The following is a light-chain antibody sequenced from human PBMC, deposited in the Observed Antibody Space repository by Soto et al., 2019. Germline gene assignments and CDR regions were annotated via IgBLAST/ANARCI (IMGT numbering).Light chain of an antibody. J-gene: IGKJ1*01. V-gene: IGKV3-20*01. CDR2: GAS. CDR1: QSVTGSY. Sequence: EIVLTQSPGTLSLSPGERATLSCRASQSVTGSYLAWYQQKPGQAPRLLIYGASSRATGIPDRFSGSESGTDFTLTIARLEPEDFAVYYCQQYGVSPRTFGQGTKVEMK. CDR3: QQYGVSPRT.